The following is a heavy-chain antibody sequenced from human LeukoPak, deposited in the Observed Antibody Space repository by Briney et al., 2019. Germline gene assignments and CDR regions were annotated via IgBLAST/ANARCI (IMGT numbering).Heavy chain of an antibody. Sequence: SVKVSCKASGGTFSSYAISWVRQAPGQGLEWMGGIIPIFGTANYAQKFQGRVTITADESTSTAYMELSSLRSEDTAVYYCARGTLTAGVLDYFDYWGQGTLVTVSS. CDR2: IIPIFGTA. D-gene: IGHD4-23*01. V-gene: IGHV1-69*01. CDR1: GGTFSSYA. J-gene: IGHJ4*02. CDR3: ARGTLTAGVLDYFDY.